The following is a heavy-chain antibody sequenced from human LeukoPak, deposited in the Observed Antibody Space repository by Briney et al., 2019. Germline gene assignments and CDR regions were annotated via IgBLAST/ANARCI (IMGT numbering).Heavy chain of an antibody. CDR1: GFTFGSYS. CDR2: IRSSSSTI. D-gene: IGHD4-17*01. V-gene: IGHV3-48*01. CDR3: ARDPEYGDSFFDY. J-gene: IGHJ4*02. Sequence: GGSLRLSCAASGFTFGSYSMNWVRQAPGKGLEWVSYIRSSSSTIYYADSVKGRFTISRDNAKNSLYLQMNSLRAEDTAVYYCARDPEYGDSFFDYWGQGTLVTVSS.